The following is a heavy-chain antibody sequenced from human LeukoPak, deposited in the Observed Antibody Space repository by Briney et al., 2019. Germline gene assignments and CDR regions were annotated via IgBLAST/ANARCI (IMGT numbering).Heavy chain of an antibody. Sequence: GESLKISCKASGYSFSSYWIGWVCQMPGEGLEWMGFIFPSDSDTRYSPSFQGQVTISADRSINTAYLQWSSLGASDTAMYYCAKAQKVFDAFDFWGQGTMVTVSS. CDR1: GYSFSSYW. D-gene: IGHD6-6*01. V-gene: IGHV5-51*01. CDR3: AKAQKVFDAFDF. CDR2: IFPSDSDT. J-gene: IGHJ3*01.